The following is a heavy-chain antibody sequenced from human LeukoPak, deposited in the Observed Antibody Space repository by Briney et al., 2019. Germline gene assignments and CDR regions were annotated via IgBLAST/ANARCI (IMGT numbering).Heavy chain of an antibody. J-gene: IGHJ5*02. Sequence: ASVTVSCKASGYTFTNYGISWVRQAPGQGLEWMGWISTYNGDTFFGQKLQGRVTMTTDTSTSTAYLELRSLRSDDTAVYYCARDRGYCSSINCYIGGRPANWFDPWGQGTLVTVSS. D-gene: IGHD2-2*02. CDR1: GYTFTNYG. CDR3: ARDRGYCSSINCYIGGRPANWFDP. V-gene: IGHV1-18*01. CDR2: ISTYNGDT.